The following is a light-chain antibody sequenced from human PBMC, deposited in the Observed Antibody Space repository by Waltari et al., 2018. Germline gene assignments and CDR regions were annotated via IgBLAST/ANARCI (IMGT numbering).Light chain of an antibody. CDR1: SGHSHYA. Sequence: QLVLTQSPSASASLGASVKLTCTLSSGHSHYAVAWPQQQPNKAPRYLMKVNSDASISKGDGVPDRFSGSTSGAERHLTISSLQSEDEADYYCQTWATGSYVFGPGTKVTV. CDR2: VNSDASI. J-gene: IGLJ1*01. V-gene: IGLV4-69*02. CDR3: QTWATGSYV.